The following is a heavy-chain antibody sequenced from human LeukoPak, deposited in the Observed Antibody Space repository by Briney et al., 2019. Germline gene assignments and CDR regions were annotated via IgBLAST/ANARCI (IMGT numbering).Heavy chain of an antibody. CDR1: GGTFSRHA. CDR2: IIPMSTTT. Sequence: GSSVKVSCRASGGTFSRHAINWVRQAPGQGLEWMGGIIPMSTTTKYAQKFQGRVTITADESTSTAFMELSSLRSEDTAVYYCARRNAMDVWGQGTTVIVFS. V-gene: IGHV1-69*01. CDR3: ARRNAMDV. J-gene: IGHJ6*02.